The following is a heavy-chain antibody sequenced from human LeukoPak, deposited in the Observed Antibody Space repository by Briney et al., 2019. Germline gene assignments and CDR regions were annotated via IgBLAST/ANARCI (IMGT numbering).Heavy chain of an antibody. D-gene: IGHD1-26*01. J-gene: IGHJ4*02. CDR3: ASYGGSYYIPFDS. CDR1: GGSFSGYY. V-gene: IGHV4-34*01. Sequence: PSETLSLTCAVYGGSFSGYYWSWIRQPPGKGLEWIGEINHSGSTNYNPSLKSRVTISVDTSKNQFSLKLSSVTAADTALYYCASYGGSYYIPFDSWGQGTLVTVSS. CDR2: INHSGST.